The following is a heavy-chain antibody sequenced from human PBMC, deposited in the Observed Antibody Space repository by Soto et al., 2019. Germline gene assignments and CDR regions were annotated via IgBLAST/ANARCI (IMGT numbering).Heavy chain of an antibody. V-gene: IGHV3-21*01. D-gene: IGHD4-17*01. J-gene: IGHJ6*03. CDR3: ARGYGDYHYYYYYMDV. CDR1: GFTFSSYS. CDR2: ISSSSSYI. Sequence: EVQLVESGGGLVKPGGSLRLSCAASGFTFSSYSMNWVRQAPGKGLEWVSSISSSSSYIYYADSVKGRFTISRDNAKNSRYLQMNSLSAEDTAVYYCARGYGDYHYYYYYMDVWGKGTTVTVSS.